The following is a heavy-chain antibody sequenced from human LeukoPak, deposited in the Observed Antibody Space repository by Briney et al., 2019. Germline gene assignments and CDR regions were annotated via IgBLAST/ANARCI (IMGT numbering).Heavy chain of an antibody. CDR1: GGSISSSSYY. CDR2: IYYSGST. Sequence: SETLSLTCTVSGGSISSSSYYWGWIRQPPGKGLEWIGSIYYSGSTYYNPSLKSRVTISVDTSKNQFSLKLSSVTAADTAVYYCARSTGYSIYYFDYWGQGALVTVSS. CDR3: ARSTGYSIYYFDY. J-gene: IGHJ4*02. V-gene: IGHV4-39*01. D-gene: IGHD6-13*01.